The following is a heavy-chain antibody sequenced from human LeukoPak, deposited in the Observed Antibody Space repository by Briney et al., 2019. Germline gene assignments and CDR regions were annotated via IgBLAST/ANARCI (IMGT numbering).Heavy chain of an antibody. D-gene: IGHD3-10*01. CDR3: AKDGSYSGSPNWFDT. V-gene: IGHV3-23*01. Sequence: GGSLGLSCAASGFTFITYVMTWVRQAPGKGLEWVSGISGGGSTYYADSVKGRFTISRDNSKNTLYLQMNSLRAEDTAVYFCAKDGSYSGSPNWFDTWGQGTLVTVSS. CDR1: GFTFITYV. J-gene: IGHJ5*02. CDR2: ISGGGST.